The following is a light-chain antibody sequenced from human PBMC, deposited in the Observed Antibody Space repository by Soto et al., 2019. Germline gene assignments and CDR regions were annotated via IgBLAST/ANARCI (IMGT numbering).Light chain of an antibody. V-gene: IGKV3-11*01. CDR1: QSVSSY. CDR3: QQRSNWLWT. CDR2: DAS. Sequence: EIVLTQSPATLSLSPGERATLSCRASQSVSSYLAWYQQKPGQAPRLLIYDASNRATGIPARFSGSRSGTDFILTISSLEPEDFAVYYCQQRSNWLWTFGQGTKVE. J-gene: IGKJ1*01.